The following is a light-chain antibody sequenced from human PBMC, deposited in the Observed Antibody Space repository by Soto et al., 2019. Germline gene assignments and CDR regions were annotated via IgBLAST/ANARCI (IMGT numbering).Light chain of an antibody. CDR2: RNN. J-gene: IGLJ2*01. V-gene: IGLV1-47*01. CDR3: AAWDDSLSGL. Sequence: QPVLTQPPSASGTPGQRVTISCSGSSSNIGSNYVYWYQQLPGTAPKLLIYRNNQRPSGVPDQFSGSKSGTSASLAISGLRSEDEADYYCAAWDDSLSGLFGGGTKLTVL. CDR1: SSNIGSNY.